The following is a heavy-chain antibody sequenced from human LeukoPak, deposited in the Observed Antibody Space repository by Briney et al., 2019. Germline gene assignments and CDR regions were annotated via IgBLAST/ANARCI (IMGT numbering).Heavy chain of an antibody. J-gene: IGHJ4*02. CDR2: VRSDGNVT. V-gene: IGHV3-30*02. Sequence: PGGSLRLSCEASGFLFRSNGMHWVRQAPGKGLEWVAFVRSDGNVTKYLDSIEGRFTISRDNSKNILYLQLRDVRPDDSAVYFCAKDHGFWSGFLFWGQGTLVTVSS. CDR1: GFLFRSNG. CDR3: AKDHGFWSGFLF. D-gene: IGHD3-3*01.